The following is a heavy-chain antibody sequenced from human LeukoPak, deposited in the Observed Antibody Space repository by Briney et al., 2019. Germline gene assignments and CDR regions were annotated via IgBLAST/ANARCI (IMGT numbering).Heavy chain of an antibody. CDR1: GFTFSSYS. CDR3: ANWNDGRNFDY. V-gene: IGHV3-21*01. D-gene: IGHD1-1*01. CDR2: ISSSSSYI. J-gene: IGHJ4*02. Sequence: GGSLRLSCAASGFTFSSYSMNWVRQAPGKGLEWVSSISSSSSYIYYADSVKGRFTISRDNAKNSLYLQMNSLRAEETAVYYCANWNDGRNFDYWGQGTLVTVSS.